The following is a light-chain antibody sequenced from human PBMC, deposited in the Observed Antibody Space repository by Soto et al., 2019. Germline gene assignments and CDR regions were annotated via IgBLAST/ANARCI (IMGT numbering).Light chain of an antibody. CDR1: SSKIGSTYD. J-gene: IGLJ1*01. V-gene: IGLV1-40*01. CDR2: GNT. CDR3: QSYDDSLSVHYV. Sequence: QSVLTQPPSVYGAPGQRVTISCTGSSSKIGSTYDVQWYQQLPGTAPKLLIHGNTDRPSGVPDRFSGSKSGTSASLAITGLQADDGADYYCQSYDDSLSVHYVFGTGTKLTVL.